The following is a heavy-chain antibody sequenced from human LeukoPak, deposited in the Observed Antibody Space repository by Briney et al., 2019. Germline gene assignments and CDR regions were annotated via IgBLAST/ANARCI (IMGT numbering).Heavy chain of an antibody. D-gene: IGHD3-3*01. J-gene: IGHJ2*01. CDR1: GGSISSYY. CDR3: ARDDFWSGVGYFDL. Sequence: SETLSLTCTVPGGSISSYYWSWIRQPAGKGLEWIGSIYTSGSTNYNPSLKSRVTMSVDTSKNQFSLKLSSVTAADTAVYYCARDDFWSGVGYFDLWGRGTLVTVSS. CDR2: IYTSGST. V-gene: IGHV4-4*07.